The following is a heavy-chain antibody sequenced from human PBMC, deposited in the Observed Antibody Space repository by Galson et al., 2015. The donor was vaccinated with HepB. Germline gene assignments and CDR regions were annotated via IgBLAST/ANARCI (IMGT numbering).Heavy chain of an antibody. CDR3: ARATPNIAVTHFDY. CDR2: TYYRSKWYN. V-gene: IGHV6-1*01. D-gene: IGHD4-17*01. J-gene: IGHJ4*02. Sequence: CAISGDSVSSNSAAWNWIRQSPSRGLEWLGRTYYRSKWYNDYAVSVKSRITINPDTSKNQFSLQLNSVTPEDTAVYYCARATPNIAVTHFDYWGQGTLVTVSS. CDR1: GDSVSSNSAA.